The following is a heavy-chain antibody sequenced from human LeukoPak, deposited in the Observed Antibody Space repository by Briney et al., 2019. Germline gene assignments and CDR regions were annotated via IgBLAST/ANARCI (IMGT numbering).Heavy chain of an antibody. CDR1: GFTFTNYG. CDR2: VRGGGGST. Sequence: GGSLRLSCAASGFTFTNYGMSWVSQAPGKGLEWVSAVRGGGGSTYYADSVKGRFTISRDNSKNTVYLQMNSLRAEDTAVYYCAKEKNSGYYYHFDYWGQGTLVTVSS. J-gene: IGHJ4*02. V-gene: IGHV3-23*01. CDR3: AKEKNSGYYYHFDY. D-gene: IGHD3-22*01.